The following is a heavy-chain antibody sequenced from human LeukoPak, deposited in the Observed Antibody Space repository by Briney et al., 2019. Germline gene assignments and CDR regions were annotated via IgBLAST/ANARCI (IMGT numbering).Heavy chain of an antibody. D-gene: IGHD2-15*01. CDR1: GGSISSGGYS. V-gene: IGHV4-30-2*01. CDR3: ARDGGGIVVANQYYFDY. J-gene: IGHJ4*02. CDR2: IYHSGST. Sequence: SETLSLTCAVSGGSISSGGYSWSWIRQPPGKGLEWIGYIYHSGSTYYNPSLKSRVTISVDRSKNQFSLKLSSVTAADTAVYYCARDGGGIVVANQYYFDYWGQGTLVTVSS.